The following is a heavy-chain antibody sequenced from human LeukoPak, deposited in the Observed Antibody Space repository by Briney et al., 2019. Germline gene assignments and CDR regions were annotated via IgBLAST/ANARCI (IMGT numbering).Heavy chain of an antibody. CDR1: GFTFISYA. D-gene: IGHD3-10*01. CDR2: ISGSGGST. Sequence: GGSLRLSCAASGFTFISYAMRWVRQAPGKGLEWVSAISGSGGSTYYADSVKGRFTISRDNSKNTLYLQMNSLRAEDTAVYYCAKDGYYGSGPPDYWGQGTLVTVSS. V-gene: IGHV3-23*01. CDR3: AKDGYYGSGPPDY. J-gene: IGHJ4*02.